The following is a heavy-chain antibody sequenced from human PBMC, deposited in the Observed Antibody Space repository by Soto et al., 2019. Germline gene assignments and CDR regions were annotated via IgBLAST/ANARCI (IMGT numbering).Heavy chain of an antibody. Sequence: QVQLVESGGGVVQPGRSLRLSCAASGFTFSSYGMHWVRQAPGKGLEWVAVISYDGSNKYYADSVKGRFTISRDNSKNTLYLQMNSLRAEDTAVYYCAKDSYEPVRAYCDYWGQGTLVTVSS. D-gene: IGHD5-12*01. V-gene: IGHV3-30*18. CDR3: AKDSYEPVRAYCDY. CDR1: GFTFSSYG. CDR2: ISYDGSNK. J-gene: IGHJ4*02.